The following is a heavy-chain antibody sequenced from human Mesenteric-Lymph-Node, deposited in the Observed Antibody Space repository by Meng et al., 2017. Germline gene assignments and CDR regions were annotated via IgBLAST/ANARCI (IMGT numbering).Heavy chain of an antibody. Sequence: SETLSLTCTVAGVSISSYYGSWIRQPAGEGREWIGRIYTSGSTKYHPSIKSRVTISVDTSQNQFSLKLSSVTAADTAVYYGASETHYGSGWFDPWGQGTLVTVSS. D-gene: IGHD4-17*01. CDR2: IYTSGST. J-gene: IGHJ5*02. CDR1: GVSISSYY. CDR3: ASETHYGSGWFDP. V-gene: IGHV4-4*07.